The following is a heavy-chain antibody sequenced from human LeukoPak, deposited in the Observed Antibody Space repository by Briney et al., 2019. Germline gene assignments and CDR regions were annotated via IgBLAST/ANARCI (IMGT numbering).Heavy chain of an antibody. Sequence: GASVKVSCKASGYTFNTYYIDWVRQAPGQGLEWMGIIIPSGGSTSYAQNFHGRVTMTRDMSSSTVYLELSSLRSEDTAMYYCAREGGYPPYFDYWGQGTLVTVSS. CDR1: GYTFNTYY. V-gene: IGHV1-46*02. CDR3: AREGGYPPYFDY. CDR2: IIPSGGST. D-gene: IGHD5-12*01. J-gene: IGHJ4*02.